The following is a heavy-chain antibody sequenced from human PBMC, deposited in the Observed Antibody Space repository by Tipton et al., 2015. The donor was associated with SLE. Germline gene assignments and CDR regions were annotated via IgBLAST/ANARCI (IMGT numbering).Heavy chain of an antibody. Sequence: SLRLSCAASGFTFRSYAMHWVRQAPGKGLEWVAVISYDGSNKYYTDSVKGRFTISRDNSKNTLYLQMNSLRPEDTAVYYCARDRDGSSASYYMDVWGKGTTVTVSS. CDR1: GFTFRSYA. V-gene: IGHV3-30-3*01. CDR2: ISYDGSNK. D-gene: IGHD6-6*01. CDR3: ARDRDGSSASYYMDV. J-gene: IGHJ6*03.